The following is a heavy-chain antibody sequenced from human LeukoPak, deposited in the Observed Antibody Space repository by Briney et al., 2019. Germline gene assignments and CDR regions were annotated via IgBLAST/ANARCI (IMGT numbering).Heavy chain of an antibody. V-gene: IGHV3-74*01. D-gene: IGHD3-22*01. Sequence: PGGSLRLSCAASGFTFSNFWIHWVRQAPGKGLVWVSRISIDGSTTNYAGSVKGRFTISRDNAKNTVSLQMNGLRVGDTAVYYCARVRTTYYYDTTGYSFDHWGQGTLVTVSS. CDR1: GFTFSNFW. CDR3: ARVRTTYYYDTTGYSFDH. J-gene: IGHJ4*02. CDR2: ISIDGSTT.